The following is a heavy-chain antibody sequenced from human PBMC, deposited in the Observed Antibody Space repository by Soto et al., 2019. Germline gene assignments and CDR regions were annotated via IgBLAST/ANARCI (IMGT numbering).Heavy chain of an antibody. CDR2: IYYSGST. J-gene: IGHJ6*03. D-gene: IGHD2-2*01. V-gene: IGHV4-39*01. CDR3: ASPYQPNKKTRYYYYYMDV. CDR1: GGSISSSSYY. Sequence: SETLSLTCTVSGGSISSSSYYWGWIRQPPGKGLEWIGSIYYSGSTYYNPSLKSRVTISVDTSKNQFSLKLSSVTAADTAVYYCASPYQPNKKTRYYYYYMDVWGKGTTVTVSS.